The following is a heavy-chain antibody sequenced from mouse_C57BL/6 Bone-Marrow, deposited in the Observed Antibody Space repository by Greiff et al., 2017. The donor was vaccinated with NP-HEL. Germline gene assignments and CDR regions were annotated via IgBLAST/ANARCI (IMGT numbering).Heavy chain of an antibody. J-gene: IGHJ2*01. Sequence: VQLQESGAELMKPGASVKLSCKATGYTFTGYWIEWVKQRPGHGLEWIGEILPGSGSTNYNEKFKGKATFTADTSSNTAYMQLSSLTTEDSAIYYCARNLIYYYGSSLDLIDYWGQGTTLTVSS. D-gene: IGHD1-1*01. CDR3: ARNLIYYYGSSLDLIDY. CDR1: GYTFTGYW. V-gene: IGHV1-9*01. CDR2: ILPGSGST.